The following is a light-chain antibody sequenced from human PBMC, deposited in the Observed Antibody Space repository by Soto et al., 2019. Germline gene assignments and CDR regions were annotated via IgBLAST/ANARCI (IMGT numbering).Light chain of an antibody. CDR3: CSYAGSNTDVV. CDR2: EDN. V-gene: IGLV2-23*01. Sequence: QSALTQPASVSGSPGQSITISCTGTSSDVGTYNLVSWYQQHPGKAPELMIYEDNKRPSGVSNRFSGSKSDNTASLTISGLQAEDEADYYCCSYAGSNTDVVFGGGTKLTVL. CDR1: SSDVGTYNL. J-gene: IGLJ2*01.